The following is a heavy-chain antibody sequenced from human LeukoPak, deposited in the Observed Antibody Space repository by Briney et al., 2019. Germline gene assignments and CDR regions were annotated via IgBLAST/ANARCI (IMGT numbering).Heavy chain of an antibody. CDR1: GYTFTGYY. CDR2: INPNSGGK. V-gene: IGHV1-2*02. CDR3: ARSMGIAAPFDY. D-gene: IGHD6-25*01. Sequence: ASVKVSCKASGYTFTGYYMHWVRQAPGQGLEWMGWINPNSGGKNYAQKFQGRVTMTRDTSISTAYMELSRLRSDDTAVYCCARSMGIAAPFDYWGQGTLVTVSS. J-gene: IGHJ4*02.